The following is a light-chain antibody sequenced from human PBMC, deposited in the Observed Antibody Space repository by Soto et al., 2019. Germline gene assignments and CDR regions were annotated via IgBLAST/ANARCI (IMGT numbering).Light chain of an antibody. CDR1: ENVRTF. CDR3: QQYNNWPIT. CDR2: GAS. J-gene: IGKJ5*01. V-gene: IGKV3-15*01. Sequence: TRSRATLSLSPGERATLSCRASENVRTFVDWYQQKPGQAPRLLIYGASTRATGIPARFSGSGSGTEFTLTISGLQSEDFAVYYCQQYNNWPITFGQGTRLEIK.